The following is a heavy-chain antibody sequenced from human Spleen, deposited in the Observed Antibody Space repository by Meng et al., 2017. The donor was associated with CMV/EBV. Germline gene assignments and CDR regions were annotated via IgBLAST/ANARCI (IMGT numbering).Heavy chain of an antibody. J-gene: IGHJ4*02. V-gene: IGHV3-53*01. CDR2: IYSGGST. Sequence: GGSLRLSCAASGFTVSSNYMSWVRQAPGKGLEWVSVIYSGGSTYYADSVKGRFTISRDNSKNTLYLQMNSLRAEDTAVYYCARDSAITTGDRPKWGQGALVTVSS. CDR3: ARDSAITTGDRPK. CDR1: GFTVSSNY. D-gene: IGHD1-1*01.